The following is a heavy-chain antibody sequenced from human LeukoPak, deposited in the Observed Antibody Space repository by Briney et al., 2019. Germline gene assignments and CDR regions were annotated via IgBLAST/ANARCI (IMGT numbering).Heavy chain of an antibody. CDR3: AREWGYYDSSGYYYDFDY. Sequence: GGSLRLSCAASGFTVSSNYMSWVRQAPGKGLEWVSVIYSGGSTYYADSVKGRFTISRDNSENTLYLQMNSLRAEDTAVYYCAREWGYYDSSGYYYDFDYWGQGTLVTVSS. CDR2: IYSGGST. J-gene: IGHJ4*02. V-gene: IGHV3-66*01. CDR1: GFTVSSNY. D-gene: IGHD3-22*01.